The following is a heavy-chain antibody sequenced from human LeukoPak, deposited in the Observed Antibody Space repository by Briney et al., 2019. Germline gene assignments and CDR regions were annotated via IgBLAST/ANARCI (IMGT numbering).Heavy chain of an antibody. J-gene: IGHJ4*02. V-gene: IGHV1-46*01. Sequence: ASVKVSCKASGYTFTGYYMHWVRQAPGQGLEWMGIINPSGGSTSYAQKFQGRVTMTRDTSTSTVYMELSSLRPEDTAVYYCAREYQDYTLAYWGQGALVTVSS. CDR1: GYTFTGYY. D-gene: IGHD4-11*01. CDR2: INPSGGST. CDR3: AREYQDYTLAY.